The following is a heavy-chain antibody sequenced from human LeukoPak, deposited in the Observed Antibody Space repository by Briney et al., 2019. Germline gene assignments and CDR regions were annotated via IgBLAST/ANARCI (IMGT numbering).Heavy chain of an antibody. CDR3: AQEAPFGPMDV. Sequence: GGSLRLSCAASGFTFSSYAMSWVRQAPGKGLEWVSGISGNGGVTYYADSVKSRFTVSRDNSRKTVSLQINSLRVEDTAVYYCAQEAPFGPMDVWGQGTTVTVSS. CDR1: GFTFSSYA. J-gene: IGHJ6*02. CDR2: ISGNGGVT. V-gene: IGHV3-23*01. D-gene: IGHD3-10*01.